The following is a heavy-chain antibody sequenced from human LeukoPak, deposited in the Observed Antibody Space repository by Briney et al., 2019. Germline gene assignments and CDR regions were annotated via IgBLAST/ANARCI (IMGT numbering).Heavy chain of an antibody. CDR3: ARVLVPAHYYYYAMDV. CDR2: ISSSGSAI. CDR1: GFTFSSYE. Sequence: GVSLRLSCAASGFTFSSYEMNWVRQAPGKGRDWVSYISSSGSAIYNADSVKGRFTISRDNAKNSLYLQMNSLRAEDTAVYYCARVLVPAHYYYYAMDVWGQGTTVTVSS. J-gene: IGHJ6*02. V-gene: IGHV3-48*03. D-gene: IGHD2-2*01.